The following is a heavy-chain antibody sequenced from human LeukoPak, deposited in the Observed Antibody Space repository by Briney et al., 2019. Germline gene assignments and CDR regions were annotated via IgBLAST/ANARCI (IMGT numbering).Heavy chain of an antibody. CDR2: ISYDGSNK. CDR1: GFTFSSYA. Sequence: PGRSLRLSCAASGFTFSSYAMHWVRQAPGKGLEWVAVISYDGSNKYYADSVKGRFTISRDNSKNTLYLQMNSLRAEDTAVYYCARDSSSWYDVGVGEIDYWGQGTLVTVSS. V-gene: IGHV3-30*04. CDR3: ARDSSSWYDVGVGEIDY. D-gene: IGHD6-13*01. J-gene: IGHJ4*02.